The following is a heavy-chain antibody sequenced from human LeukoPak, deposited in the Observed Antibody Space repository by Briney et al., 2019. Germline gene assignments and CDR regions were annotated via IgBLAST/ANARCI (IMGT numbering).Heavy chain of an antibody. CDR2: ISSSSSYI. D-gene: IGHD3-16*01. V-gene: IGHV3-21*01. Sequence: KPGGSLRLSCAASGFTSSSYVMNWVRQAPGKGLEWVSSISSSSSYIYYADSVKGRFTISRDNAKNSLCLQMNSLRAEDTAVYYCARYEGGPGFDYWGPGTLVAVSS. CDR3: ARYEGGPGFDY. J-gene: IGHJ4*02. CDR1: GFTSSSYV.